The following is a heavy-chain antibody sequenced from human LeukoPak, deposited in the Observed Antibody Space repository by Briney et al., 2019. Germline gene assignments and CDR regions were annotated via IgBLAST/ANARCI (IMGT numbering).Heavy chain of an antibody. D-gene: IGHD6-13*01. Sequence: PSETLSLTCTVSGDSISSSSYYWGWIRQPPGKGLEWIGSIYYSGSTYYNPSLKSRVTISVDTSKKQFSLKLSSVTAADTAVYYCARLYNQQLVLFDYWGQGTLVTVSS. V-gene: IGHV4-39*07. CDR3: ARLYNQQLVLFDY. CDR1: GDSISSSSYY. CDR2: IYYSGST. J-gene: IGHJ4*02.